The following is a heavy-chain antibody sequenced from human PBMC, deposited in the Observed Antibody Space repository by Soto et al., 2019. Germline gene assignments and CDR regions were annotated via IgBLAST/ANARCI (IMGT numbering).Heavy chain of an antibody. J-gene: IGHJ5*02. Sequence: QVQLQESGPGLVKPSQTLSLTCTVSGGSISSGDYYWSWIRQPPGKGLEWIGYIYYSGSTYYNPSLKSRVTISVDTYKNQFSLKLSSVTAADTAVYYCAREMLKGMATITFGLDPWGQGTLVTVSS. CDR2: IYYSGST. D-gene: IGHD5-12*01. V-gene: IGHV4-30-4*01. CDR1: GGSISSGDYY. CDR3: AREMLKGMATITFGLDP.